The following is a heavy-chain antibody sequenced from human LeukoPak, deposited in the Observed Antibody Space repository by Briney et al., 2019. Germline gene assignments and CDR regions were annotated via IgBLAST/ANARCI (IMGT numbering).Heavy chain of an antibody. V-gene: IGHV1-2*06. CDR3: ARGDGYSGLSDY. J-gene: IGHJ4*02. CDR2: INPNSGGT. Sequence: GASVKVSCKASGYSFTGYYMHWVRQTPGQWLEWMGRINPNSGGTNYAQKFQGRVTMTRDTSISTAYMELSRLRSDDTAVYYCARGDGYSGLSDYWGQGTLVTVSS. CDR1: GYSFTGYY. D-gene: IGHD3-22*01.